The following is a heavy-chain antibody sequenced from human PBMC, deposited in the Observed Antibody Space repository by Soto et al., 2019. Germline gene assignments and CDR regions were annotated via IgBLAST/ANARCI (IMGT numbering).Heavy chain of an antibody. D-gene: IGHD6-13*01. Sequence: GESLKISCKGSGYSFTSYWISWVRQMPGKGLEWMGRIDPSDSYTNYSPSFQGHVTISADKSISTAYLQWSSLKASDTAMYYCARDRSIAGAAYYYYGMNVWDQGTTVAVSS. J-gene: IGHJ6*02. CDR3: ARDRSIAGAAYYYYGMNV. V-gene: IGHV5-10-1*01. CDR2: IDPSDSYT. CDR1: GYSFTSYW.